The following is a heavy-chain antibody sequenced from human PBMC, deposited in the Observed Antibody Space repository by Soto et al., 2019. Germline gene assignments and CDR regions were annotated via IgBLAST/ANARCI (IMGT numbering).Heavy chain of an antibody. CDR3: ARDFPQDYGDYVVGPYAFDI. D-gene: IGHD4-17*01. J-gene: IGHJ3*02. Sequence: GGTNYAQKFQGRVTMTRDTSISTAYMELSRLRSDDTAVYYCARDFPQDYGDYVVGPYAFDIWGQGTMVTVSS. V-gene: IGHV1-2*02. CDR2: GGT.